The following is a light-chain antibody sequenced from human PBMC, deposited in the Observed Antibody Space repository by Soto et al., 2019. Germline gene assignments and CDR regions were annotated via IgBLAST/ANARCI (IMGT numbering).Light chain of an antibody. J-gene: IGLJ1*01. CDR1: SNDVGGHNY. Sequence: QSALTQPASVSGSPGQSITISCTGTSNDVGGHNYVSWYQHHPGKAPKLMIYDVTNRPSGVSDRFSGSKSANTASLTISGLQAEDEADYYCSSYTRNNIYVFGTGTKLTVL. CDR2: DVT. CDR3: SSYTRNNIYV. V-gene: IGLV2-14*01.